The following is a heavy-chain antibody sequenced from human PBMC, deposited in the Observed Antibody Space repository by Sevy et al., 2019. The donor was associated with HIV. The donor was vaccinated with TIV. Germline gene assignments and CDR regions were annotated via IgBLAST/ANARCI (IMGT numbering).Heavy chain of an antibody. J-gene: IGHJ3*02. V-gene: IGHV2-5*01. D-gene: IGHD3-22*01. Sequence: SGPTLVKPTQTLTLTCTFSGFSLTTSGLGVGWIRQPPGKALEWLALIYWSDDRRYNPSLKRRLTITKATSKNQVVPIMTNMDPVDTATYYCAHTSYYDSRETPYDAFDNWGQGTTVTVSS. CDR2: IYWSDDR. CDR3: AHTSYYDSRETPYDAFDN. CDR1: GFSLTTSGLG.